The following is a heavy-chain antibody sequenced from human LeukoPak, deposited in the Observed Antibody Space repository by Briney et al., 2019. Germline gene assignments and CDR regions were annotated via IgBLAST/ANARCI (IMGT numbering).Heavy chain of an antibody. D-gene: IGHD5-24*01. Sequence: GGSLRLSCAASGFTFSNYWMSWVRQAPGKGLEWVANINQDGSEKYYVDSVKGRFTISRDNAKSSVFLQMNRLRVEDTAVYYCTTGPFNIRLDGTFDYWGQGTLVTVSS. J-gene: IGHJ4*02. CDR3: TTGPFNIRLDGTFDY. CDR1: GFTFSNYW. CDR2: INQDGSEK. V-gene: IGHV3-7*01.